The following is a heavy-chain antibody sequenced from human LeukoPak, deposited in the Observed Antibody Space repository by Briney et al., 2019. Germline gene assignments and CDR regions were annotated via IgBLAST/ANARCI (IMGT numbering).Heavy chain of an antibody. CDR1: GGSFSGYY. D-gene: IGHD6-13*01. V-gene: IGHV4-34*01. CDR3: ARHAGITVPGDYFDY. J-gene: IGHJ4*02. CDR2: INHSGRT. Sequence: SETLSLTCAVYGGSFSGYYWNWIRQPPGKGLEWIGEINHSGRTNYNPSLKSRVTVSADTSKNQFSLKLSSVTAADTAVYFCARHAGITVPGDYFDYWGQGTLVTVSS.